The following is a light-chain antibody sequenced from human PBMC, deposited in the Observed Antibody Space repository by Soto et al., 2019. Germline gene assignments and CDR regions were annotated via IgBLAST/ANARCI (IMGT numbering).Light chain of an antibody. V-gene: IGLV2-14*01. CDR1: SSYVVGYNY. Sequence: QSALTQPASVSGSPGQSITISCTGTSSYVVGYNYVSWYQHHPGKAPKLIIYEVSNRPSDVSNRFAGSKSGNTASLTISGLQAEDEADYYCSSYASRSTYVFGTGTKLTVL. CDR3: SSYASRSTYV. CDR2: EVS. J-gene: IGLJ1*01.